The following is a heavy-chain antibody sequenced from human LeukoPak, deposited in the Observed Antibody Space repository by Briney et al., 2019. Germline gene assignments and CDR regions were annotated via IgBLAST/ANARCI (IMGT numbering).Heavy chain of an antibody. CDR2: ISSSGSTI. J-gene: IGHJ3*02. D-gene: IGHD7-27*01. V-gene: IGHV3-11*04. CDR1: GFTFSDFY. CDR3: ARDHATLTGDPFDI. Sequence: GGSLRLSCAASGFTFSDFYMSWIRQAPGKGLEWVSYISSSGSTIYYADSVKGRFTVSRDSAKNSLYLQMNSLRAEDTAVYYCARDHATLTGDPFDIWGQGTMVTVSS.